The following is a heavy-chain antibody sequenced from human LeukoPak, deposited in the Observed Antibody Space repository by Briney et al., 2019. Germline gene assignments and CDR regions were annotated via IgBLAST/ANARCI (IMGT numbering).Heavy chain of an antibody. CDR2: IYYSGSI. CDR1: GASISSYY. Sequence: SETLSLTCTVSGASISSYYWSWIRQPPGKGLEWIGDIYYSGSIKYNPSLKSRVTMSVDTSKSQFSLKLSSVTAADTAINYCARENPSGYYNRPIDYWGQGTLVTVSA. CDR3: ARENPSGYYNRPIDY. V-gene: IGHV4-59*01. J-gene: IGHJ4*02. D-gene: IGHD3-22*01.